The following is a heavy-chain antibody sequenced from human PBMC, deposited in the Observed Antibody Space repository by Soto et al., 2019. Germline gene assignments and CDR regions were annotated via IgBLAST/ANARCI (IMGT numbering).Heavy chain of an antibody. D-gene: IGHD1-1*01. Sequence: SETLSLTCTVSGGSISSGGYYWSWIRQHPGKGLEWIGYIYYSGSTYYNPSLKSRVTISVDTSKNQFSLKLSSVTAADTAVYYCARSNWNVYYYYGMDVWGQGTTVTVSS. CDR3: ARSNWNVYYYYGMDV. CDR2: IYYSGST. J-gene: IGHJ6*02. CDR1: GGSISSGGYY. V-gene: IGHV4-31*03.